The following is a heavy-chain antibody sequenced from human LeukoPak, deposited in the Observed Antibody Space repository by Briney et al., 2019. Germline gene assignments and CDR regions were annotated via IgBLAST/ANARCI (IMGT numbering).Heavy chain of an antibody. D-gene: IGHD6-19*01. Sequence: GGSLRLSCAASGFTFSTYAMHWVRQAPGKGLEWVAVISYDGTNKYYADSVKGRFTISRDNSKNTLYLQMNSLRAEDTAVYYCAKDRGYNSGRGPIDYWGQGTLVTVSS. J-gene: IGHJ4*02. V-gene: IGHV3-30*04. CDR2: ISYDGTNK. CDR1: GFTFSTYA. CDR3: AKDRGYNSGRGPIDY.